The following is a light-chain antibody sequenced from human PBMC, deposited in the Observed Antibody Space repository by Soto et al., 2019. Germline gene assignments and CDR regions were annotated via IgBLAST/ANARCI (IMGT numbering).Light chain of an antibody. Sequence: DIQMTQSPSSLSASVGDRVTVTCRASQYIGTHLHWYQQKSGKAPKLLIYGASNLQSGVSSRFSGSGFGTDFTLTITSLQPDDFATYFCQQSQTSPRTFGQGTKLDIK. CDR3: QQSQTSPRT. CDR1: QYIGTH. CDR2: GAS. V-gene: IGKV1-39*01. J-gene: IGKJ2*01.